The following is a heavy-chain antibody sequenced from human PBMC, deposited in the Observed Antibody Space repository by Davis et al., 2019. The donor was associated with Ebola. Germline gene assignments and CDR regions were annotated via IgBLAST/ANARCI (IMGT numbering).Heavy chain of an antibody. CDR1: GGSISSSNW. CDR3: ARGPIFGVVHDAFDI. V-gene: IGHV4-4*02. J-gene: IGHJ3*02. D-gene: IGHD3-3*01. CDR2: IYHSGST. Sequence: SETLSLTCAVSGGSISSSNWWCWVRQPPGKGLEWIGEIYHSGSTNYNPSLKSRVTISVDTSKNQFSLKLSSVTAADTAVYYCARGPIFGVVHDAFDIWGQGTMVTVSS.